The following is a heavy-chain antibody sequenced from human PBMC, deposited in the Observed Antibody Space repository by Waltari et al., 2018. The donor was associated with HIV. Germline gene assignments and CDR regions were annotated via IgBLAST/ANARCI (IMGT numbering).Heavy chain of an antibody. Sequence: QVQLQESGPGLVKPSATLSLVCSVSVVSIKNPAHYWAWIRQPPGKGFEWIGNIYSAGHTYYNTSYNSSLHSRFTISADTSNNHFSLRLASATAADTAVYFCSSLILGTTSRYFAAWGRGTLVTVSS. CDR3: SSLILGTTSRYFAA. CDR2: IYSAGHT. V-gene: IGHV4-39*02. CDR1: VVSIKNPAHY. D-gene: IGHD1-26*01. J-gene: IGHJ2*01.